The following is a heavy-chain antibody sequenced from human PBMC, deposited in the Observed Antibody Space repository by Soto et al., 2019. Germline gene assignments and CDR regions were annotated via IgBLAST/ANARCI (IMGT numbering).Heavy chain of an antibody. D-gene: IGHD4-4*01. Sequence: SETLSLTCTVSGGSISSYYWSWIRQPPGKGLEWIGYIYYSGSTNYNPSLKSRVAITVDKSKNQFSLKLSSVTAADAAVYYCARDTVTTRPQYYYYYGMDVWGQGTTVTVSS. CDR1: GGSISSYY. J-gene: IGHJ6*02. CDR3: ARDTVTTRPQYYYYYGMDV. V-gene: IGHV4-59*01. CDR2: IYYSGST.